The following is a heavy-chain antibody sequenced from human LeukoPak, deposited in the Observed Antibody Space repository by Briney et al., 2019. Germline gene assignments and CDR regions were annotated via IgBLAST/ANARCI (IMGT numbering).Heavy chain of an antibody. CDR2: IRSKANSYAT. CDR3: TRPMLHYYGSGSYSSVYYFDY. Sequence: QPGGSLKLSCAASGFTFSGSAMHWVRQASAKGLEWVGRIRSKANSYATAYAASVKGRFTISRDDSRNTAYLQMNSLKTEDTAVYYCTRPMLHYYGSGSYSSVYYFDYWGQGTLVTVSS. CDR1: GFTFSGSA. V-gene: IGHV3-73*01. J-gene: IGHJ4*02. D-gene: IGHD3-10*01.